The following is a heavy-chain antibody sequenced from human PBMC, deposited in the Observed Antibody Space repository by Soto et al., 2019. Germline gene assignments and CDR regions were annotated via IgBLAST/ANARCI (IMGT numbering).Heavy chain of an antibody. Sequence: SVEARWKACGYGFNSYYLQWLRQDTEQALEWMGVIHPSGGGTTYAQKFLGRVTVTRDTSTSAVFMELSSLRSDDTAVYYCARGGHIAVVTASFDYWGQGTLVTVSS. V-gene: IGHV1-46*02. J-gene: IGHJ4*02. CDR1: GYGFNSYY. CDR2: IHPSGGGT. D-gene: IGHD2-21*02. CDR3: ARGGHIAVVTASFDY.